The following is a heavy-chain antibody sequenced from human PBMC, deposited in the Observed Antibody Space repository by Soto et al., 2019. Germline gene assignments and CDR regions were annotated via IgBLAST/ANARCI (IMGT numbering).Heavy chain of an antibody. D-gene: IGHD2-21*02. CDR1: GFTFSDYA. Sequence: PGGSLRLSCAASGFTFSDYAMNWVRQGPGKGLQRVSVVSASAGTTYYADSVKGRFTISRDNSKNTMYMQMNSLRAEDTAVYYCVKGASYCGGDCLGNWFDSWGQGTLVTVYS. CDR3: VKGASYCGGDCLGNWFDS. V-gene: IGHV3-23*01. J-gene: IGHJ5*01. CDR2: VSASAGTT.